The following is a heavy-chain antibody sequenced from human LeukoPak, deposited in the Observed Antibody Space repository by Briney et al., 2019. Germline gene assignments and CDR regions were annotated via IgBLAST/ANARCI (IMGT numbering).Heavy chain of an antibody. CDR2: INPDGTKK. V-gene: IGHV3-7*01. CDR3: GVGGYNHGYDY. Sequence: PGVSLRLSCAVSGFTFSSYWMSWVRQAPGKGLEWLAIINPDGTKKYYVDSVKGRFTISRDNAKNSLYLHMNSLRAEDMAVYYCGVGGYNHGYDYWGQGTLFTGSS. J-gene: IGHJ4*02. D-gene: IGHD5-18*01. CDR1: GFTFSSYW.